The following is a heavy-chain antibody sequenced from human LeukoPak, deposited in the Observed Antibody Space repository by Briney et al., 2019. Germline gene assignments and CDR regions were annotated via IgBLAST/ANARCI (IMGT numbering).Heavy chain of an antibody. CDR1: GFTFTDYF. D-gene: IGHD3-3*01. V-gene: IGHV3-23*01. J-gene: IGHJ5*02. Sequence: PGGSLRLSCVASGFTFTDYFMSWVRQAPGKGLEWVSSISDSGGRAFYADSVKGRFTISRDNSKNTLYLQMNSLRTEDTAVYYCAKGGSDFWSGYYLWFDPWGQGTLVTVSS. CDR2: ISDSGGRA. CDR3: AKGGSDFWSGYYLWFDP.